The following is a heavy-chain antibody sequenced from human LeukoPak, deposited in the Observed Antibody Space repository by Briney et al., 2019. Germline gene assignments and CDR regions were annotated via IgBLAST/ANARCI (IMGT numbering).Heavy chain of an antibody. J-gene: IGHJ4*02. CDR2: ISGSGAST. D-gene: IGHD3-10*01. CDR3: AKADSYYYGSGSYGGY. V-gene: IGHV3-23*01. Sequence: GGSLRHSCAASGFTFSSYAMTWVRQAPGKGLEWVSAISGSGASTYYADSVKGRFTISRDNSKNTLYLRMNSLRAEDTAVYYCAKADSYYYGSGSYGGYWGQGTLVTVSS. CDR1: GFTFSSYA.